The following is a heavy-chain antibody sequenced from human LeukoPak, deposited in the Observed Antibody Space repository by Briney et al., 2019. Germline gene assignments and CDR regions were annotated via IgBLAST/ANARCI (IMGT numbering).Heavy chain of an antibody. D-gene: IGHD3-10*01. CDR2: ISYDGSNK. J-gene: IGHJ6*02. V-gene: IGHV3-30*18. CDR3: AKDSGTMVRGVIIMDYGMDV. Sequence: PGGSLRLSCAASGFTFSSYGMHWVRQAPGKGLEWVAVISYDGSNKYYADSVKGRFTISRDNSKNTLYLQMNSLRAEDTAVYYCAKDSGTMVRGVIIMDYGMDVWGQGTTVTVSS. CDR1: GFTFSSYG.